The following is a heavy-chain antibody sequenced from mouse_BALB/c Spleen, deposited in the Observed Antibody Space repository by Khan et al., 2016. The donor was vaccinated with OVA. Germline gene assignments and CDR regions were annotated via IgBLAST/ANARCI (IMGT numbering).Heavy chain of an antibody. V-gene: IGHV2-6-7*01. CDR2: IWGDGST. Sequence: QVQLKESGPGLVAPSQNLSITCTVSGFSLIDYGVNWVRQPPGKGLEWLGMIWGDGSTDYKSALKSRLSISKDNSKSQVVLKMNSLQADDIARYYCARELRLGGFAYWGQGTLVTVSA. D-gene: IGHD1-2*01. J-gene: IGHJ3*01. CDR3: ARELRLGGFAY. CDR1: GFSLIDYG.